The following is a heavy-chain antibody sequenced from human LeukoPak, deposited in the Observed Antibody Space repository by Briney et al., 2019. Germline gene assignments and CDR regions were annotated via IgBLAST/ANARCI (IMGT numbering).Heavy chain of an antibody. Sequence: ASVKVSCKASGYTFTGYYMHWVRQAPGQGLEWMGWINPNSGGTNSAQKFQGRVTMTRDTSISTAYMELSRLRSDDTAVFYCARGERSSWSDHFAYWGQGTLVTVSS. CDR2: INPNSGGT. J-gene: IGHJ4*02. V-gene: IGHV1-2*02. D-gene: IGHD6-13*01. CDR3: ARGERSSWSDHFAY. CDR1: GYTFTGYY.